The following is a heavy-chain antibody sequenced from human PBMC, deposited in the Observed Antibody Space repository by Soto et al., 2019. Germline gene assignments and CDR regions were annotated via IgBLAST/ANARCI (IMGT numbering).Heavy chain of an antibody. Sequence: KSSETLSLTCTVTGDSISSRSYYWGWIRQPPGKGLEWIGSIYYSGSTYNNPSLRSRVSMSIDTSKDQFSLKLKSVTAADTALYFCERQRNSVVTQDYFDVSGPGPLVTVSS. V-gene: IGHV4-39*01. J-gene: IGHJ4*02. CDR2: IYYSGST. D-gene: IGHD2-21*02. CDR1: GDSISSRSYY. CDR3: ERQRNSVVTQDYFDV.